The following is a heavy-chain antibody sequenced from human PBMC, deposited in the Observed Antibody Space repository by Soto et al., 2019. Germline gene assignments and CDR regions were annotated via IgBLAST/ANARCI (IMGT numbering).Heavy chain of an antibody. CDR2: IDPSDSYT. J-gene: IGHJ4*02. Sequence: GESLKISCKGSGYSFAGYWITWVRQKPGKGLEWMGRIDPSDSYTNYSPSSQGHVTISADKSISTAYLQWSSLKASDTAMYYCARVKPERLIDYWGQGTLVTVSS. CDR1: GYSFAGYW. D-gene: IGHD1-1*01. CDR3: ARVKPERLIDY. V-gene: IGHV5-10-1*01.